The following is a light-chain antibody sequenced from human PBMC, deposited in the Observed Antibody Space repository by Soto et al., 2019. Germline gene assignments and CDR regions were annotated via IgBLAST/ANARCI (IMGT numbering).Light chain of an antibody. J-gene: IGKJ1*01. CDR1: QSVSSN. CDR3: QQYNQWPRT. V-gene: IGKV3-15*01. CDR2: AIS. Sequence: EIEMTQSPATLSVSPGESATLSCRASQSVSSNLAWYQKKPGQAPRLLIYAISTGATGIPARFSGSGSGTEFTLTISSLQSEDVAVYYCQQYNQWPRTFGQGTTVEIK.